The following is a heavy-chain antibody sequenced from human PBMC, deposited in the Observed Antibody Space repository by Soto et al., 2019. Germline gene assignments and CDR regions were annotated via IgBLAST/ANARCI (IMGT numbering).Heavy chain of an antibody. CDR1: GYSISSGYY. CDR2: IYHSGST. Sequence: SETLSLTCAVSGYSISSGYYWGWIRQPPGKGLEWIGSIYHSGSTYYNPSLKSRVTISVDTSKNQFSLKLSSVTAADTAVYYCERAHTGRLSFDYWGQGTLVTVSS. V-gene: IGHV4-38-2*01. J-gene: IGHJ4*02. CDR3: ERAHTGRLSFDY. D-gene: IGHD2-8*02.